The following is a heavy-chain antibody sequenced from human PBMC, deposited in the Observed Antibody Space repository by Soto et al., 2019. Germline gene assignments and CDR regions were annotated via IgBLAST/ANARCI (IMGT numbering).Heavy chain of an antibody. CDR1: GFTFSNYA. D-gene: IGHD3-10*01. CDR3: AREAALVWLGESQRDAFDI. V-gene: IGHV3-48*03. J-gene: IGHJ3*02. CDR2: ISSSGITI. Sequence: QPGGSLRLSCAASGFTFSNYAMNWVRQVPGKGLEWVSYISSSGITIYYADSVKGRFTISRDNVKHSVFLQMSSLRVEDTAVYYCAREAALVWLGESQRDAFDIWGQGTMVPVSS.